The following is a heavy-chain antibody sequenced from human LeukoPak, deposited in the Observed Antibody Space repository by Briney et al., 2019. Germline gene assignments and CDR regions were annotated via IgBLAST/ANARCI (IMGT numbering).Heavy chain of an antibody. CDR1: GFTFSSYW. Sequence: GGSLRLSCAASGFTFSSYWMSWVRQAPGKGLEWVANIKQDGSEKYYVDSVKGRFTISRDNAKNSLYLQMNSLRAEDTAVYYCARDRIQLWPYIYYYYYYMDVWGKGTTVTISS. J-gene: IGHJ6*03. V-gene: IGHV3-7*01. CDR2: IKQDGSEK. D-gene: IGHD5-18*01. CDR3: ARDRIQLWPYIYYYYYYMDV.